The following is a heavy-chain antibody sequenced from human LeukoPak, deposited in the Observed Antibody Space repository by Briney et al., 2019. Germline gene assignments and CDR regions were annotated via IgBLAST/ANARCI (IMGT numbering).Heavy chain of an antibody. D-gene: IGHD3-10*01. CDR3: VKDPRVWFREFAWPYYFDP. J-gene: IGHJ5*02. Sequence: GGSLRLSCSASGFTFSSYALHWCRQAPGKGLEYVSAISSNGGSTYYADSVKGRFTISRDNSKNTLYLQMSSLRAEDTAVYYCVKDPRVWFREFAWPYYFDPWGQGTLVTVSS. CDR2: ISSNGGST. V-gene: IGHV3-64D*06. CDR1: GFTFSSYA.